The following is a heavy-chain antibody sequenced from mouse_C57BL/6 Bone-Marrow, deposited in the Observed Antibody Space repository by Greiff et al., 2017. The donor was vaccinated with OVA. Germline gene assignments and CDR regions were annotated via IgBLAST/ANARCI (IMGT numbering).Heavy chain of an antibody. J-gene: IGHJ4*01. Sequence: VKLQQPGAELVMPGASVKLSCKASGYTFTSYWMHWVKQRPGQGLEWIGEIDPSDSYTNYNQKFKGKSTLTVDKSSSTAYMQLSSLTSEDSAVYYCAFYDERGAMDYWGQGTSVTVSS. D-gene: IGHD2-12*01. V-gene: IGHV1-69*01. CDR1: GYTFTSYW. CDR3: AFYDERGAMDY. CDR2: IDPSDSYT.